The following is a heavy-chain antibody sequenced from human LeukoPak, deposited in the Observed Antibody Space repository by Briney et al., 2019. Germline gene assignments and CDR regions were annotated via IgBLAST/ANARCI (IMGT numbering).Heavy chain of an antibody. CDR2: ISSSSSYI. V-gene: IGHV3-21*01. J-gene: IGHJ6*04. CDR1: GFTFSSYS. CDR3: AELGITMIGGV. D-gene: IGHD3-10*02. Sequence: GGSLRLSCAASGFTFSSYSMNWVRQAPGKGLEWVSSISSSSSYIYYADSVKGRFTISRDNAKNSLYLQMNSLRAEDTAVYYCAELGITMIGGVWGKGPTVTISS.